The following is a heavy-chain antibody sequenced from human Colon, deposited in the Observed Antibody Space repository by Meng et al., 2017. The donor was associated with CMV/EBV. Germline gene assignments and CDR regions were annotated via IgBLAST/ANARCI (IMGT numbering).Heavy chain of an antibody. J-gene: IGHJ6*02. V-gene: IGHV4-59*01. Sequence: SETLSLTCTVSGDSISSYYWSWIRQPPGKGLEWIGYIYYSGSSNYNPSLKSRVTISVDTSKNQFSLKLSSVTAADTAVYYCARHLIAHCTSTSCSSGMDVWGQGTTVTVSS. CDR1: GDSISSYY. CDR3: ARHLIAHCTSTSCSSGMDV. D-gene: IGHD2-2*01. CDR2: IYYSGSS.